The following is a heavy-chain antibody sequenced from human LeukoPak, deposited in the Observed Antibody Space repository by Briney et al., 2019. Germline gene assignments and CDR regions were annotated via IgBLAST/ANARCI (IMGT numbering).Heavy chain of an antibody. CDR1: GFTFGSYG. J-gene: IGHJ1*01. D-gene: IGHD3-22*01. Sequence: GGSLRLSCAASGFTFGSYGMSWVRQAPGKGLEWVSFITPNADRTSYADSVEGRFTISRDNPRNTLYMQMNRLRDEDTALYYCAIMHGYYDGSGYWVQWGQGTLVTVSS. V-gene: IGHV3-23*01. CDR2: ITPNADRT. CDR3: AIMHGYYDGSGYWVQ.